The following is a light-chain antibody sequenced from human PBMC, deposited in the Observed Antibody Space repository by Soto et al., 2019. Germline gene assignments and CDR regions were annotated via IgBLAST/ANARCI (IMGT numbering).Light chain of an antibody. CDR1: STDVGGYNY. J-gene: IGLJ3*02. CDR2: DVA. Sequence: QSALTQPRSVSGSPGQSVAISCTGTSTDVGGYNYVSWYQQHPGKAPKLMIYDVANRPSGVPDRFSGSKSGNTASLTISGLQADDEADYYCCSCAGSYTWVFGGGTQLTVL. CDR3: CSCAGSYTWV. V-gene: IGLV2-11*01.